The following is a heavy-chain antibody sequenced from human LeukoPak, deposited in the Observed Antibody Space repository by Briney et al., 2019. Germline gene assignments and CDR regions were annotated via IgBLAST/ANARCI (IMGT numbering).Heavy chain of an antibody. J-gene: IGHJ3*02. Sequence: GGSLRLCCAASGFTFSSYWMHWVRQAPGKGLVWVSRINSDGSSTSYADSVKGRVTISRDNAKNTLYLQMNSLRTEDTAVYYCATGSGHGFDIWGQGTMVIVSS. V-gene: IGHV3-74*01. CDR3: ATGSGHGFDI. CDR1: GFTFSSYW. CDR2: INSDGSST. D-gene: IGHD3-10*01.